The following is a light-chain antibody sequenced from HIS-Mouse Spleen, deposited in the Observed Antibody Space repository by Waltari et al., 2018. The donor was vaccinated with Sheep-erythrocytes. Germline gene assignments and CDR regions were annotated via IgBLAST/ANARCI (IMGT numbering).Light chain of an antibody. Sequence: DIVMTQSPLSLPVTPGEPASISCSSSQSLLHSNGYNYLDWYLQKPGQSPQLLIYLGSYRASGVPARFSGSGSGTDFTLKISRVEAEDVGVYYCMQALQTPWTFGQGTKVEIK. J-gene: IGKJ1*01. V-gene: IGKV2-28*01. CDR1: QSLLHSNGYNY. CDR3: MQALQTPWT. CDR2: LGS.